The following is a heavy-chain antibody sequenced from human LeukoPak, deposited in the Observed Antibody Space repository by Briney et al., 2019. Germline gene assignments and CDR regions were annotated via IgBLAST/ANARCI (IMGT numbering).Heavy chain of an antibody. J-gene: IGHJ4*02. CDR1: GGSISSSSYY. CDR2: IYYNGST. D-gene: IGHD1/OR15-1a*01. Sequence: SETLSLTCTVSGGSISSSSYYWGWIRQPPGKGLEWIGSIYYNGSTYYNPSLKSRVTISVDTSKNQFSLKLSSVTAADTAVYYCARRGFGTIDYWGQGTLVTVSS. V-gene: IGHV4-39*01. CDR3: ARRGFGTIDY.